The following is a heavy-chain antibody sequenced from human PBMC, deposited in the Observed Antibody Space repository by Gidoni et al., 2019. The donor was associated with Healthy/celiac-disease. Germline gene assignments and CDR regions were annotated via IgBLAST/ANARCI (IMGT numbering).Heavy chain of an antibody. CDR3: AREGGTGGSYLYYGMDV. J-gene: IGHJ6*02. D-gene: IGHD2-8*02. V-gene: IGHV3-48*04. CDR1: GFTFSSYS. Sequence: EVQLVESGGGLVQPGGSLRLSCAASGFTFSSYSMNWVRQAPGKGLEWVSYISSRSSTIYYADSVKGRFTISRDNAKNSLYLQMNSLRAEDTAVYYCAREGGTGGSYLYYGMDVWGQGTTVTVSS. CDR2: ISSRSSTI.